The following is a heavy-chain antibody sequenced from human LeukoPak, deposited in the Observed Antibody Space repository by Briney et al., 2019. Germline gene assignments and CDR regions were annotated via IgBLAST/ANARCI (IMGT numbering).Heavy chain of an antibody. D-gene: IGHD6-13*01. J-gene: IGHJ4*02. CDR1: GFTFSSYG. Sequence: GRSLRLSCAASGFTFSSYGMHWVRQAPGKGLEWVAVIWYDGSNKYYADSVKGRFTISRDNSKNTLYLQMNSLRAEDTAVYYCARDLGSSSWYGIGYWGQGTLVTVSS. CDR2: IWYDGSNK. CDR3: ARDLGSSSWYGIGY. V-gene: IGHV3-33*01.